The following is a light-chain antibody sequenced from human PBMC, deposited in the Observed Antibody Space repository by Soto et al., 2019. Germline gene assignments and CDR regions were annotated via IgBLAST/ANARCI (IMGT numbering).Light chain of an antibody. V-gene: IGLV1-44*01. J-gene: IGLJ2*01. CDR3: AAWDDSLKGVV. Sequence: QPVLTQPPSASGTPGQRVTISCSGRSSNIGTNSVSWYQQLPGTAPKLLIFVNDQRPSGVPYRFFGSKSGTSASLAISGLQSEDEADYYCAAWDDSLKGVVFGGGTKLTVL. CDR1: SSNIGTNS. CDR2: VND.